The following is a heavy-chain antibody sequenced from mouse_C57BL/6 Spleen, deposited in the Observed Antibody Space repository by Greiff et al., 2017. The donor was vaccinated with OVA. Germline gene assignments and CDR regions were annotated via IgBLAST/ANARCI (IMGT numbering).Heavy chain of an antibody. CDR3: ARDGTTVELGYFDV. CDR2: NDPSDSYT. V-gene: IGHV1-59*01. Sequence: QVQLQQSGAELVRPGTSVKLSCKASGYTFTSYWMHWVKQRPGQGLEWIGVNDPSDSYTNYNQKFKGKATLTVDTSSSTAYMQLSSLTSEDSAVYYCARDGTTVELGYFDVWGTGTTVTVSS. J-gene: IGHJ1*03. CDR1: GYTFTSYW. D-gene: IGHD1-1*01.